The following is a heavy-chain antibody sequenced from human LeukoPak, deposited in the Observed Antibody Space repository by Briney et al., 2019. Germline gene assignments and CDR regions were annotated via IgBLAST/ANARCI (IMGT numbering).Heavy chain of an antibody. V-gene: IGHV1-8*01. D-gene: IGHD5-12*01. CDR2: MNPNCGNT. J-gene: IGHJ4*02. CDR3: AREYRHQPD. CDR1: GYTFATYD. Sequence: GASVKVSCKASGYTFATYDINWVRQASGQGPEWMGWMNPNCGNTGYAQKFQGRFTMTWDTSISTAYMELSSLRSEDTAIYYCAREYRHQPDWGQGTLVTVSS.